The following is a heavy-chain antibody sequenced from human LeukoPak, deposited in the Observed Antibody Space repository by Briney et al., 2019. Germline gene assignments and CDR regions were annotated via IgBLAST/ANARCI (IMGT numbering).Heavy chain of an antibody. V-gene: IGHV4-39*01. CDR2: IYYSGST. D-gene: IGHD3-22*01. CDR3: ARVTYYYDSSGYFDPYAEYFQH. Sequence: SETLSLTCTVSGGSISSSSYYWGWIRQPPGKGLEWIGSIYYSGSTYYNPSLKSRVTISVDTSKNQFTLKLSSVTAADTAVYYCARVTYYYDSSGYFDPYAEYFQHWGQGTLVTVSS. CDR1: GGSISSSSYY. J-gene: IGHJ1*01.